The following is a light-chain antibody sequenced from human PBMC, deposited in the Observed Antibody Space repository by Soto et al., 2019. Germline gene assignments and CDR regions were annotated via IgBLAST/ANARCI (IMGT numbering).Light chain of an antibody. V-gene: IGKV3-20*01. Sequence: EIVLTQSPVTLSFSPWERATLSCSASQSVSSSYLAWYQQKPGQAPRLLIYRASSRATGIPDRFSGSGSGTDFTLTISRLEPEDFAVYYCQQYGSYWTFGQGTKVDIK. CDR1: QSVSSSY. CDR3: QQYGSYWT. CDR2: RAS. J-gene: IGKJ1*01.